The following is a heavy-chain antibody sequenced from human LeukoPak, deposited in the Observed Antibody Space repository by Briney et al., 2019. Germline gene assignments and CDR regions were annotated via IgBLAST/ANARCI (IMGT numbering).Heavy chain of an antibody. CDR2: INHSGNT. J-gene: IGHJ3*02. D-gene: IGHD3-9*01. CDR1: GGSISSGSYY. Sequence: SETLSLTCTVSGGSISSGSYYWSWIRQPPGKGLEWIGEINHSGNTNYNPSLKSRVTISIDTSKNQVSLKLSSVTAADAAVYYCARAHRVRDFDWLSGAFDMWGQGTTVTVSS. V-gene: IGHV4-39*07. CDR3: ARAHRVRDFDWLSGAFDM.